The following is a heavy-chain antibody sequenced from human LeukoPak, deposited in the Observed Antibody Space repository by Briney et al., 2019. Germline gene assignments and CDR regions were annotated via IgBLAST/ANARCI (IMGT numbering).Heavy chain of an antibody. V-gene: IGHV3-74*01. D-gene: IGHD5-18*01. CDR1: GFTFSSHW. CDR3: ARESGRYSYSYFDY. J-gene: IGHJ4*02. CDR2: INSDGSST. Sequence: GGSLRLSCAASGFTFSSHWMHWVRQAPGKGLVWVSRINSDGSSTSYADSVKGRFTISGDKAKNTLYLQMNSLRAEDTAVYYCARESGRYSYSYFDYWGQGTLVTVSS.